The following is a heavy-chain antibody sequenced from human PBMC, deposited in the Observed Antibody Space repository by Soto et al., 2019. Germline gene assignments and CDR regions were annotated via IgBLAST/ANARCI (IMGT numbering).Heavy chain of an antibody. J-gene: IGHJ6*03. CDR1: GFTFSSYS. Sequence: SLRLSCAASGFTFSSYSMNWVRQAPGKGLEWVSYISSSSSTIYYADSVKGRFTISRDNAKNSLYLQMNSLRAEDTAVYYCARDRIAAAGGGVHYYYMDVWGKGTTVTVSS. V-gene: IGHV3-48*01. D-gene: IGHD6-13*01. CDR3: ARDRIAAAGGGVHYYYMDV. CDR2: ISSSSSTI.